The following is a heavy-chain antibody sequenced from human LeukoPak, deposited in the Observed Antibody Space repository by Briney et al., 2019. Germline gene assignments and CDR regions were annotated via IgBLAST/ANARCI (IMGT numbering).Heavy chain of an antibody. D-gene: IGHD6-13*01. CDR1: GFTVSSNY. CDR2: IYSGGST. V-gene: IGHV3-53*01. J-gene: IGHJ4*02. Sequence: GGSLRLSCAASGFTVSSNYMSWVRQAPGKGLEWVSVIYSGGSTYYADSVKGRFTISRDNSKNTLYLQMNSLRAEDTAVYYCAAIRSRDYSKFDYWGQGTLVTVSS. CDR3: AAIRSRDYSKFDY.